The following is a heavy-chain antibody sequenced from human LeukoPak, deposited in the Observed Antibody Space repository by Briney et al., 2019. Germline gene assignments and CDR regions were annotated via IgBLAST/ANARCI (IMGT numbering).Heavy chain of an antibody. J-gene: IGHJ4*02. D-gene: IGHD6-13*01. V-gene: IGHV4-4*07. CDR2: IYASGST. CDR1: GGSISSYY. CDR3: ARGRDSSWYYFDY. Sequence: PSETLSLTCTVSGGSISSYYWSWIRQSAGKGLEWIGRIYASGSTNYNPSLKGRATTSVDTSKNQFSLQLRSVTAADTAVYYCARGRDSSWYYFDYWGQGTLVTVSS.